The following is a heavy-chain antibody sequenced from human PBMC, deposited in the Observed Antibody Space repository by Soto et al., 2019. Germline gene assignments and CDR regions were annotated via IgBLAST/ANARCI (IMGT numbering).Heavy chain of an antibody. Sequence: XSVKVSCKASGYTFTSNVINWVRQAPGQGLEWMGWISPYNGNTDYSQKLQDRVTMTTDTSTSTAYMELRDLRSDDTAVYYCARGVSGAYDYWGQGTLVTVSS. CDR2: ISPYNGNT. CDR1: GYTFTSNV. J-gene: IGHJ4*02. CDR3: ARGVSGAYDY. V-gene: IGHV1-18*04. D-gene: IGHD1-26*01.